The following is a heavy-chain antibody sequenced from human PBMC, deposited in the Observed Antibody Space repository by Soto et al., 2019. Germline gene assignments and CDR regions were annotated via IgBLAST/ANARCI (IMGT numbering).Heavy chain of an antibody. V-gene: IGHV1-69*02. Sequence: QVQLVQSGAEVKKPGSSVKVSCKASGGTFSNYTISWVRQAPGQGLEWMGRIIPILGIANYAQKFQGRVTITADKSTSTADMELSSLRSEDTAVYYCARGVRDGYNYGDYWGQGTLVTVSS. J-gene: IGHJ4*02. CDR1: GGTFSNYT. D-gene: IGHD5-12*01. CDR3: ARGVRDGYNYGDY. CDR2: IIPILGIA.